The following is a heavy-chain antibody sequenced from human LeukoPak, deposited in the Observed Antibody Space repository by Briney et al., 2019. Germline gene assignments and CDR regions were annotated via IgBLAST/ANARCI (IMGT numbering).Heavy chain of an antibody. V-gene: IGHV1-2*02. D-gene: IGHD6-13*01. J-gene: IGHJ4*01. CDR3: ARVPLLTSYSSSWYYFDY. Sequence: GASVKVSCKASGYTLTGYYMHWVRQAPGQGLEWMGWINPNSGGTNYAQKFQGRVTMTRDTSISTAYMELSRLRSDDTAVYYCARVPLLTSYSSSWYYFDYWGRGTLVTVSS. CDR2: INPNSGGT. CDR1: GYTLTGYY.